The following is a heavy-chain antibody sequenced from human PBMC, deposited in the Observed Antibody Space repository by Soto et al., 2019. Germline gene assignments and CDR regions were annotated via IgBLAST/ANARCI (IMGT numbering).Heavy chain of an antibody. D-gene: IGHD3-16*01. CDR1: GFTFADYA. J-gene: IGHJ5*01. V-gene: IGHV3-30*01. CDR2: ISYSGDRQ. Sequence: QVQLKESGGGVVKTGGSLRLSCVASGFTFADYAMHWVRRIPGKGLEWVAVISYSGDRQYYAESVKGRFTISRDNSKKTLYLQRFGLTSEDSAVFYCARTPAAMIADRYNWFDSWGPGTQVTVSS. CDR3: ARTPAAMIADRYNWFDS.